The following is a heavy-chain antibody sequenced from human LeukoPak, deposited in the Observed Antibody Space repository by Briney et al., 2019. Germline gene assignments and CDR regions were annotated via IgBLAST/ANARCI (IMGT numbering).Heavy chain of an antibody. V-gene: IGHV4-30-4*08. CDR3: ARDLTMVRGVIYHWFDP. D-gene: IGHD3-10*01. J-gene: IGHJ5*02. Sequence: SQTLSLTCTVSGGSISSGDYYWSWIRQPPGKGLEWIGYIYYSGSTYYNPSLKSRVTISVDTSKNQFSLKLSSVTAADTAVYYCARDLTMVRGVIYHWFDPWGQGTLVTVSS. CDR2: IYYSGST. CDR1: GGSISSGDYY.